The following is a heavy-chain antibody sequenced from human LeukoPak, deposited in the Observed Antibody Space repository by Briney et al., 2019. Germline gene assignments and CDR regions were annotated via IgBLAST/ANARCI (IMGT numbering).Heavy chain of an antibody. CDR2: IKQDGSEK. Sequence: GGSLRLSCAASGFTFSSYSMNWVRQAPGKGLEWVANIKQDGSEKYYVDSVKGRFTISRDNAKNSLYLQMNSLRAEDTAVYYCARDLGSSGWGQGTLVTVSS. CDR3: ARDLGSSG. D-gene: IGHD6-19*01. V-gene: IGHV3-7*01. CDR1: GFTFSSYS. J-gene: IGHJ4*02.